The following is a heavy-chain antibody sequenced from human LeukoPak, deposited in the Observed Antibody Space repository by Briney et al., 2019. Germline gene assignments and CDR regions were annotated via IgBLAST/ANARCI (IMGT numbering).Heavy chain of an antibody. J-gene: IGHJ4*02. Sequence: PGGSLRLSCAASGFTFSSYAVQWVRQAPGKELEWVAIISYNGSNKNHAASVKGSFTIYRGNSSNTLYLQMNSLRAEHTSVYDCARDRGVSAMVTWLDYWGQGTLVIVSS. CDR1: GFTFSSYA. CDR2: ISYNGSNK. CDR3: ARDRGVSAMVTWLDY. V-gene: IGHV3-30-3*01. D-gene: IGHD5-18*01.